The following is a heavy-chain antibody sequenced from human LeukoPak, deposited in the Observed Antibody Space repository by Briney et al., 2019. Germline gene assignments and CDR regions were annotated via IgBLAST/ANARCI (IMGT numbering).Heavy chain of an antibody. CDR3: ARDSSRTMIVVNPDY. D-gene: IGHD3-22*01. V-gene: IGHV3-30-3*01. CDR2: ISYDGSNK. Sequence: PGRSLRLSCAASGFTFSSYAMHWVRQAPGKGLEWVAVISYDGSNKYYADSVKGRFTNSRDNSKNTLYLQMNSLRAEDTAVYYCARDSSRTMIVVNPDYWGQGTRVTVSS. J-gene: IGHJ4*02. CDR1: GFTFSSYA.